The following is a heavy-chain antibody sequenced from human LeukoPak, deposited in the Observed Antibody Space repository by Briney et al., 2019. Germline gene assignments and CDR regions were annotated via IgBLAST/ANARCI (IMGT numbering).Heavy chain of an antibody. D-gene: IGHD1-26*01. CDR2: TSTSGGSA. Sequence: PGGSLRLSCAASGFTFSNNAMSWVRQAPGKGLEWVSATSTSGGSAYYADSVKGWFTISRDNSKNTLYLQMDSLRADDTAVYYCARYSGSYYYPPAWDLWGQGTLVTVSS. V-gene: IGHV3-23*01. CDR1: GFTFSNNA. J-gene: IGHJ4*02. CDR3: ARYSGSYYYPPAWDL.